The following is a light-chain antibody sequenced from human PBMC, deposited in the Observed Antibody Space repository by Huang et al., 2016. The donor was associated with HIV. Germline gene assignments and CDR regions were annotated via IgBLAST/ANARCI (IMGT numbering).Light chain of an antibody. CDR3: QQLHTYPIT. J-gene: IGKJ5*01. Sequence: QLTQSPPSLSASVGDTVITSCRASQDIGTSLAWYQQKTGRAPKLLISGASTLQTGVPSRFSGDSAGTYFTLFITGLQPDDFATYYCQQLHTYPITFGQGTRLDIK. CDR1: QDIGTS. CDR2: GAS. V-gene: IGKV1-13*02.